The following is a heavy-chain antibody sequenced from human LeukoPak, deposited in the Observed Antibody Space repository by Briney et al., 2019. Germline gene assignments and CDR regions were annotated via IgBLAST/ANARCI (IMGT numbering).Heavy chain of an antibody. CDR1: GDSVSSNIAA. J-gene: IGHJ6*03. Sequence: SQTLSLTCAISGDSVSSNIAAWNWIRQSPSRGLEWLGRTYYRSKWYNDYAVSVKSRITINPDTSKNQFSLQLNSVTPEDTAVYYCARDIVVVPAAIDRESPTSWYYYYMDVWGKGTTVTVSS. V-gene: IGHV6-1*01. D-gene: IGHD2-2*01. CDR2: TYYRSKWYN. CDR3: ARDIVVVPAAIDRESPTSWYYYYMDV.